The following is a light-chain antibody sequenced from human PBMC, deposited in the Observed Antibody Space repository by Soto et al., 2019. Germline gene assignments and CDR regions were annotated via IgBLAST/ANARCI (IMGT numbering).Light chain of an antibody. CDR2: EVS. J-gene: IGLJ2*01. CDR3: CSYRVSDRG. CDR1: SSDVGGYNY. V-gene: IGLV2-8*01. Sequence: QSALTQPPSASGSPGQSVTISCTGTSSDVGGYNYVYWYQQHPGKAPKLMIYEVSKRPSGVPDRFSGSKSDNTPSLTVSELQDEDDSDYYCCSYRVSDRGFGGGTKVTVL.